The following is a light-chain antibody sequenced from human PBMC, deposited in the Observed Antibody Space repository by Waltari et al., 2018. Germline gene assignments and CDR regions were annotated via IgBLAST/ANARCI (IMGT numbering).Light chain of an antibody. CDR1: QSVTSIY. CDR2: GVS. V-gene: IGKV3-20*01. CDR3: QQYGTSPWT. J-gene: IGKJ1*01. Sequence: ELVLTQSPGALSLSPGDRATLSCRASQSVTSIYLAWYQQKPGQAPRLLIYGVSSRATGIPDRFSGSGSGTDFTLTISRLEPEDFAVYYCQQYGTSPWTFGQGTKVEIK.